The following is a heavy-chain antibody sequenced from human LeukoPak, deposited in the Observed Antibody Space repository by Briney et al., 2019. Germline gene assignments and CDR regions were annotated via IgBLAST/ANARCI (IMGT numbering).Heavy chain of an antibody. CDR3: AREPQSAYITMVRGVHFDY. J-gene: IGHJ4*02. CDR2: VNPNSGGT. V-gene: IGHV1-2*02. Sequence: GASVKVSCKASGYTFTGCCIHWVRQAPGQGLEWMGWVNPNSGGTNYAQRFQGRVTMTRDTSISTAYMELSRLRSDDTAVYYCAREPQSAYITMVRGVHFDYWGQGTLVTVSS. D-gene: IGHD3-10*01. CDR1: GYTFTGCC.